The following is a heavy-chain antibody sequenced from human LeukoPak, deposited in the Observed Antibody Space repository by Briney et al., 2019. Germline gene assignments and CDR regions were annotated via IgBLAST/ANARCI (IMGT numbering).Heavy chain of an antibody. CDR3: ARFGYSSGWTESTFDY. J-gene: IGHJ4*02. V-gene: IGHV7-4-1*02. CDR1: GYTFTSYA. CDR2: INTNTGNP. D-gene: IGHD6-19*01. Sequence: ASVEVSCKASGYTFTSYAMNWVRQAPGQGLEWMGWINTNTGNPTYAQGFTGRFVFSLDTSVSTAYLQISSLKAEDTAVYYCARFGYSSGWTESTFDYWGQGTLVTVSS.